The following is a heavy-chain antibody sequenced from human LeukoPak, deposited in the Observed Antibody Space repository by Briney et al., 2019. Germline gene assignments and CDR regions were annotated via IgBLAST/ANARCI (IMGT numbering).Heavy chain of an antibody. Sequence: PGGSLRLSCAASGFTFSSYAMSWVRQAPGKGLEWVSGISDNGGRTYYADSVKGRFAISRDDSKSTLYLQMNSLRGEDTAVYYCAKDFGRNLGGPGYWGRGTLVIVSS. CDR1: GFTFSSYA. V-gene: IGHV3-23*01. D-gene: IGHD1-14*01. J-gene: IGHJ4*02. CDR3: AKDFGRNLGGPGY. CDR2: ISDNGGRT.